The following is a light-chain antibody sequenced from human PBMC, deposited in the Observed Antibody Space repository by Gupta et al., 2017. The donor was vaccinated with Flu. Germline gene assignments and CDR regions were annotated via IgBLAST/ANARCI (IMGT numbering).Light chain of an antibody. CDR3: GTWDSSLSAGV. CDR1: SSNIGNNY. V-gene: IGLV1-51*02. Sequence: SSSNIGNNYVSWYQQHPGAAPKLLIYEGNKRPSGIPDRFSGSKSGTSATLGITGLQTGDEADYYCGTWDSSLSAGVFGGGTKLTVL. J-gene: IGLJ3*02. CDR2: EGN.